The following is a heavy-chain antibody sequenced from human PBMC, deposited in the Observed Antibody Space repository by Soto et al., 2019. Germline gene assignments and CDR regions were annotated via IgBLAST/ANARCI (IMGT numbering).Heavy chain of an antibody. Sequence: EVQLVESGGGLVQPGGSLRLSCAASGFTFSNYWMSWVRQAPGKGLEWVANIKQDGSQKWYMDSVKGRFTISRDNAKKSLFLQMNSLRVEDTAVYYCARGDYHDNSGPFSDAFDVWGQGTMVTVSS. J-gene: IGHJ3*01. CDR3: ARGDYHDNSGPFSDAFDV. D-gene: IGHD3-22*01. CDR2: IKQDGSQK. V-gene: IGHV3-7*04. CDR1: GFTFSNYW.